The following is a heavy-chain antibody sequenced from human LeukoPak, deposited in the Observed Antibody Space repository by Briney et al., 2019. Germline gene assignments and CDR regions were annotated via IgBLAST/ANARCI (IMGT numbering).Heavy chain of an antibody. CDR2: ISGSSSKI. CDR3: ARDAYGDYGFDY. CDR1: GFTFSSYT. J-gene: IGHJ4*02. V-gene: IGHV3-21*01. D-gene: IGHD4-17*01. Sequence: KPGGSLGLSCAASGFTFSSYTMNWVRQPPGKGLEWVSSISGSSSKIYYADPVKGRLTISRDNAKDSLYLQMNSLRADDTAVYYCARDAYGDYGFDYWGQGILVTVSS.